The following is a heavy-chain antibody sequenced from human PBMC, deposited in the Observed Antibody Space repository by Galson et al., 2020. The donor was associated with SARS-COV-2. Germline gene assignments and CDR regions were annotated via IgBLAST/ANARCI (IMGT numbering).Heavy chain of an antibody. CDR1: GFTLSGYW. D-gene: IGHD1-1*01. CDR3: ARGGNTRFDC. J-gene: IGHJ4*02. V-gene: IGHV3-7*01. Sequence: QLGESLKISCAASGFTLSGYWMSWVRQAPGKGLEWVAKIKPDGSEKYYVDSVKGRFTISRDNAKNSLYLQMNSLRAEDTAVYFCARGGNTRFDCWVQGTLVTVSS. CDR2: IKPDGSEK.